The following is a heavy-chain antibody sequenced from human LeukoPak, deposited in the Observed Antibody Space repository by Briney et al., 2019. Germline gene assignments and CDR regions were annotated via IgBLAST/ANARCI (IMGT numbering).Heavy chain of an antibody. CDR2: IYYSGST. Sequence: PSETLSLTCTVSGGSISSYYWSWIRQPPGKGLEWIGYIYYSGSTNYNPSLKSRVTISVDTSKNQFSLKLSSVTAADTAVYYCARRGFWSGWYYDYWGQGTLVTVSS. V-gene: IGHV4-59*01. CDR1: GGSISSYY. CDR3: ARRGFWSGWYYDY. J-gene: IGHJ4*02. D-gene: IGHD3-3*01.